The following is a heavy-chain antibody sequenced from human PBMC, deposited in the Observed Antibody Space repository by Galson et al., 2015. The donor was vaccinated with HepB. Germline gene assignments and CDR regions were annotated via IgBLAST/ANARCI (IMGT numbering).Heavy chain of an antibody. Sequence: SLRLSCAASGFTFSTHSINWVRQAPGKGLEWVSSISGSGSYKFYGDSVEGRFTVSRDNAKNSLFLQMNSLRAEDTATYYCARVSLGASSSWYYFDYWGLGTLVTVSS. D-gene: IGHD6-13*01. CDR2: ISGSGSYK. J-gene: IGHJ4*02. CDR1: GFTFSTHS. V-gene: IGHV3-21*01. CDR3: ARVSLGASSSWYYFDY.